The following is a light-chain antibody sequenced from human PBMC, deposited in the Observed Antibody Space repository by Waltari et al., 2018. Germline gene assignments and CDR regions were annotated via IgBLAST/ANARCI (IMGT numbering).Light chain of an antibody. V-gene: IGLV5-45*02. CDR2: YKSDSDT. J-gene: IGLJ3*02. CDR1: SDVHVAPSW. CDR3: MIWRSSAWV. Sequence: QAVLTQPSSLSASPGASASLPCTLRSDVHVAPSWIYWYQQHPGSPPQFLLRYKSDSDTQQGSGVPSRFSGSKDASANAGILLISGLQSEDEADYYCMIWRSSAWVFGGGTKLTVL.